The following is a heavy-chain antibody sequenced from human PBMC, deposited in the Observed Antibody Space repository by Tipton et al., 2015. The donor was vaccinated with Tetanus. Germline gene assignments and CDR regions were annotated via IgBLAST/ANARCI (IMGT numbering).Heavy chain of an antibody. J-gene: IGHJ4*02. V-gene: IGHV4-59*02. CDR1: GDSGSRHY. CDR2: TFYSGNS. Sequence: TLSLTCSVSGDSGSRHYWSWIRQPPGKALEWIGDTFYSGNSISNPSFRSRVTMSVDTSRTLFSLTLIAVTAADTAVYFCARGLIDDFLGSRIYFDSWGSGTLVTVSS. D-gene: IGHD2-8*01. CDR3: ARGLIDDFLGSRIYFDS.